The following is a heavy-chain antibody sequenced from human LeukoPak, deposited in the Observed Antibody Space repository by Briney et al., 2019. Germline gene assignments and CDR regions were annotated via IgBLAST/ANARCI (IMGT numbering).Heavy chain of an antibody. CDR3: AKEEDYYDSSGYYLLSYYFDY. CDR2: IGGST. Sequence: GGSLRLSCAASGFTFSSYGMHWVRQAPGKGLEHVSAIGGSTYYANSVKGRFTISRDNSKNTLYLQMNSLRAEDTAVYYCAKEEDYYDSSGYYLLSYYFDYWGQGTLVTVSS. V-gene: IGHV3-64*01. J-gene: IGHJ4*02. D-gene: IGHD3-22*01. CDR1: GFTFSSYG.